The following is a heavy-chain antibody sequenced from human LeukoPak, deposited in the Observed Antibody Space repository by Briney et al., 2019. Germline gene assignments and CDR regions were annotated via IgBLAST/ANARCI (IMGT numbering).Heavy chain of an antibody. D-gene: IGHD2-21*02. Sequence: LPGGSLRLSCAASGFTFSGYAMTWVRQAPDKGLEWVSAISGSDGSTYYADSVKGRFTISRDDYQNTLYLQMNSLSAEDTAVYYRAKREAACGGNCHAFDYWGQGTLVTVSS. CDR1: GFTFSGYA. CDR3: AKREAACGGNCHAFDY. J-gene: IGHJ4*02. V-gene: IGHV3-23*01. CDR2: ISGSDGST.